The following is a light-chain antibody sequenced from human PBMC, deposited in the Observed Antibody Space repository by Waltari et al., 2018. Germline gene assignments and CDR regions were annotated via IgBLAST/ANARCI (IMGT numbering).Light chain of an antibody. CDR1: QTINNNF. J-gene: IGKJ4*01. CDR2: GAS. Sequence: CRASQTINNNFLVWYQQKPGQAPRLLIHGASSRATDFPDRFSGSGSGTDFTLTISRLEPEDVAVYYCQQYDGSILTFGGGTKVEI. V-gene: IGKV3-20*01. CDR3: QQYDGSILT.